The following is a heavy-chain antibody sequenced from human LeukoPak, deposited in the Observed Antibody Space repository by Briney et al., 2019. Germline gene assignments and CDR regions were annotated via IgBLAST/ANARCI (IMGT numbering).Heavy chain of an antibody. CDR2: IYSGGST. J-gene: IGHJ6*03. CDR3: ARTRARFLGYSYGYYYYYYMDV. CDR1: GFTFSSYS. Sequence: GGSLRLSCAASGFTFSSYSMNWVRQAPGKGLEWVSVIYSGGSTYYADSVKGRFTISRDNSKNTLYLQMNSLRAEDTAVYYCARTRARFLGYSYGYYYYYYMDVWGKGTTVTVSS. D-gene: IGHD5-18*01. V-gene: IGHV3-53*01.